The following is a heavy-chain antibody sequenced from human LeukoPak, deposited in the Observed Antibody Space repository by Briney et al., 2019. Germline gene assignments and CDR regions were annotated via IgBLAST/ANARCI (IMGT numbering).Heavy chain of an antibody. D-gene: IGHD3-9*01. Sequence: SETLSLTCTVSGGSISSSSYYWGWIRQPPGKGLEWIGSIYYSGTTYYNPSLKSRVTISVDTSKNQFSLKLSPVTAADTAVYYCARQALRYWTHYYYYGMDVWGQGTTVTVSS. V-gene: IGHV4-39*01. CDR3: ARQALRYWTHYYYYGMDV. CDR2: IYYSGTT. CDR1: GGSISSSSYY. J-gene: IGHJ6*02.